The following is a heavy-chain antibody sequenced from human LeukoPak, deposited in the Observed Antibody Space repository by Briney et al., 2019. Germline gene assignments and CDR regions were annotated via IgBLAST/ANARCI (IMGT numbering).Heavy chain of an antibody. CDR2: ISGSGGST. Sequence: GGSLRLSCAASGFTFSSYAMSWVRQAPGKGLEWVSAISGSGGSTYYADSVKGRFTISRDNSKNTLYLQMDSLRAEDTAVYYCAKDRELLLWFGELDYWGQGTLVTVSS. D-gene: IGHD3-10*01. CDR1: GFTFSSYA. J-gene: IGHJ4*02. CDR3: AKDRELLLWFGELDY. V-gene: IGHV3-23*01.